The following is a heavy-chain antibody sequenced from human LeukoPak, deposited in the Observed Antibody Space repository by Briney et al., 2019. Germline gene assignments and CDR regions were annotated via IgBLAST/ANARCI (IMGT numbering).Heavy chain of an antibody. V-gene: IGHV4-34*01. J-gene: IGHJ5*02. CDR1: GGSFSGYY. CDR2: INHSGST. Sequence: PSETLSLTWAVYGGSFSGYYWSWIRQPPGKGLEWIGEINHSGSTNYNPSLKSRVTISVDTSKNQFSLKLSSVTAADTAVYYCARTLIAAAGPGGWFDPWGQGTLVTVSS. D-gene: IGHD6-13*01. CDR3: ARTLIAAAGPGGWFDP.